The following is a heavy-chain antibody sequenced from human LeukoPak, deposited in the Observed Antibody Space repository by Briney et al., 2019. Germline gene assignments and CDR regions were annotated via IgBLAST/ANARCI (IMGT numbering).Heavy chain of an antibody. V-gene: IGHV3-23*01. CDR2: ISGTGDNT. J-gene: IGHJ6*01. CDR1: GLTFSGFA. D-gene: IGHD1-26*01. Sequence: GGSLRLSCAASGLTFSGFAMSWVRRTPGKGLEWVSGISGTGDNTLYADSVKGRFTISRDNSKNTLYLEMNSLRAEDTAIYYCAKMKGHPLPKYYMDVWGQGTTVTVSS. CDR3: AKMKGHPLPKYYMDV.